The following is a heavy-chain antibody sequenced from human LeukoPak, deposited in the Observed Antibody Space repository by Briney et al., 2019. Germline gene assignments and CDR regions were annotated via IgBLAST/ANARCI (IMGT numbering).Heavy chain of an antibody. D-gene: IGHD1-7*01. CDR3: ARLRTTHDAFDI. CDR2: IYYSGGT. J-gene: IGHJ3*02. Sequence: SETLSLTCTVSGGSITSSSYYWDWIHQPPGERLGWIGSIYYSGGTYYNPSLKSRVTISVDTYKNQFSLKLSSVTAADTAVYYCARLRTTHDAFDIWGQGTMVTVSS. CDR1: GGSITSSSYY. V-gene: IGHV4-39*01.